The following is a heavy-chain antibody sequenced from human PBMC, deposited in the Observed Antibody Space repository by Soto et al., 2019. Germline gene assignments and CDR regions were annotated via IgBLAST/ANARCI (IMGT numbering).Heavy chain of an antibody. D-gene: IGHD2-21*01. CDR2: IIPMLAAP. Sequence: QGQLVQSGAEVKKPGSSVKVSCKASGGSFRTYAINWVRQAPGQGIEWMGGIIPMLAAPTYAQKFQGRLTITADESTTTVYRELSSLTSEDTAVYYCARVGPPSPSVIWFFDLWGRGTLVTGSS. J-gene: IGHJ2*01. CDR1: GGSFRTYA. V-gene: IGHV1-69*01. CDR3: ARVGPPSPSVIWFFDL.